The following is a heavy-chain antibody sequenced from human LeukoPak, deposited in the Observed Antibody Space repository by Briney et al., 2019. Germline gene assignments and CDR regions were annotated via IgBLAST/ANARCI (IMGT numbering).Heavy chain of an antibody. CDR3: ARLRGYSGYDGMDV. Sequence: GESLKISCKGSGYSYTGYWIGWVRQMPGKGLEWMGIIYPGDSDTRHSPSFQGQVTISADRSISTAYLQWSSLKASDTAIYYCARLRGYSGYDGMDVWGQGTTVTVSS. D-gene: IGHD5-12*01. V-gene: IGHV5-51*01. J-gene: IGHJ6*02. CDR2: IYPGDSDT. CDR1: GYSYTGYW.